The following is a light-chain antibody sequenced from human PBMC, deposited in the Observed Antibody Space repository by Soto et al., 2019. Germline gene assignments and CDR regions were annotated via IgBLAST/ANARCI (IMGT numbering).Light chain of an antibody. CDR1: SSNIGAGYD. Sequence: QSVLTQSPSVSGAPGQRVTISCTGSSSNIGAGYDVHWYQQLPGTAPKLLIYVNSNRPSGVPDRFSGSKSGTSASLAITGLQAEDEADYDCQSYDSSLSGYVVFGGGTKLTVL. CDR2: VNS. J-gene: IGLJ2*01. V-gene: IGLV1-40*01. CDR3: QSYDSSLSGYVV.